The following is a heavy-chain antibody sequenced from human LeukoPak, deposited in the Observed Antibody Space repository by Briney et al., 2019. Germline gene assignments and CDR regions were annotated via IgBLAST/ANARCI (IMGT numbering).Heavy chain of an antibody. CDR2: ISGSGGST. D-gene: IGHD3-9*01. Sequence: GGSLRLSCAASGFTFSSYAMSWVRQAPGKGLEWVSAISGSGGSTYYADSVKGRFTISGDNSKNTLYLQMNSLRAEDTAVYYCAKESYDILTGYPTFGDYWGQGTLVTVSS. V-gene: IGHV3-23*01. J-gene: IGHJ4*02. CDR1: GFTFSSYA. CDR3: AKESYDILTGYPTFGDY.